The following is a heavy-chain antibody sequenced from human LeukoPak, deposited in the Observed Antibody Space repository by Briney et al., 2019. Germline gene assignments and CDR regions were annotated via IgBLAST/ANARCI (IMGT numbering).Heavy chain of an antibody. V-gene: IGHV3-48*01. D-gene: IGHD4-17*01. CDR2: ISSGSSTI. CDR1: GFTFSSYS. CDR3: ARDRGYGDYDLQRILDS. Sequence: GGSLRLSCAASGFTFSSYSMKWVRRARGKGLEWGSYISSGSSTIYYADSVNGRLSISRDDAKDSLYLQVQSLRADDTGGYYCARDRGYGDYDLQRILDSWGQGTLVTVSS. J-gene: IGHJ4*02.